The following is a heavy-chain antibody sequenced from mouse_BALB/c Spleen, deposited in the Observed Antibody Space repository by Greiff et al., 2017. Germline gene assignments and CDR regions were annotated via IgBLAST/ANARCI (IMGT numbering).Heavy chain of an antibody. Sequence: EVQGVESGGDLVKPGGSLKLSCAASGFTFSSYGMSWVRQTPDKRLEWVATISSGGSYTYYPDSVKGRFTISRDNAKNTLYLQMSSLKSEDTAMYYCARQRGKFDYWGQGTTLTVSS. V-gene: IGHV5-6*01. CDR1: GFTFSSYG. CDR2: ISSGGSYT. CDR3: ARQRGKFDY. J-gene: IGHJ2*01.